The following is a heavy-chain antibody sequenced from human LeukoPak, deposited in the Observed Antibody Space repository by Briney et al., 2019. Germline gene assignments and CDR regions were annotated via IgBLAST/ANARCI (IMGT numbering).Heavy chain of an antibody. CDR2: VTRNGDTT. D-gene: IGHD3-9*01. CDR1: GCTFRSSA. V-gene: IGHV3-23*01. J-gene: IGHJ4*02. CDR3: AKDRNQYFDPNFDY. Sequence: GGSLRLSCVAPGCTFRSSAMSWVRQAPGKELGWVSAVTRNGDTTYYADSVKGRFTISRDNSKNTLYLQMNSLRAEDTAVYYCAKDRNQYFDPNFDYWGQGTLVTVSS.